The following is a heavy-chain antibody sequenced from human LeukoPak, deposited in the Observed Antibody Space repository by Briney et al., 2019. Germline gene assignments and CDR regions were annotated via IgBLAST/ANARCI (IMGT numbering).Heavy chain of an antibody. CDR3: ARGLLDGYTHPAAFDI. D-gene: IGHD5-24*01. J-gene: IGHJ3*02. CDR1: GGSISSYY. CDR2: IYYSGST. Sequence: SETLSLTCTVSGGSISSYYWRWIRQPPGKGLEWIGYIYYSGSTNYNPSLKSRVTISVDTSKNQFSLKLSSVTAADTAVYYCARGLLDGYTHPAAFDIWGQGTMVTVSS. V-gene: IGHV4-59*01.